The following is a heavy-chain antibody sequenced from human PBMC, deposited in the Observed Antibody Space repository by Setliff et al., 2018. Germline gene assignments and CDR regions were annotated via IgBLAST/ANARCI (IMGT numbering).Heavy chain of an antibody. Sequence: ASVKVSCKASGYTFIRYYMYWVRQAPGQGPAWMGTSNPGGGSTSYAERFQDRITLTRNTSISTDYMELSSLRSEDTAVYYCARVTSGRLDFDYWGQGTPVTVSS. V-gene: IGHV1-46*01. D-gene: IGHD6-19*01. CDR1: GYTFIRYY. J-gene: IGHJ4*02. CDR2: SNPGGGST. CDR3: ARVTSGRLDFDY.